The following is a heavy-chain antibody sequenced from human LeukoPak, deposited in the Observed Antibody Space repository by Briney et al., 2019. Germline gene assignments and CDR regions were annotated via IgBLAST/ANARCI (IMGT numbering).Heavy chain of an antibody. CDR3: ARGYYYDSSGYYTDY. J-gene: IGHJ4*02. CDR2: IYYSGST. CDR1: GGSISSYY. V-gene: IGHV4-59*01. Sequence: SETLSLTCTVSGGSISSYYWSWIRQPPGKGLEWIGYIYYSGSTNYNPSLKSRVTISVDTPKNQFSLKLSSVTAADTAVYYCARGYYYDSSGYYTDYWGQGTLVTVSS. D-gene: IGHD3-22*01.